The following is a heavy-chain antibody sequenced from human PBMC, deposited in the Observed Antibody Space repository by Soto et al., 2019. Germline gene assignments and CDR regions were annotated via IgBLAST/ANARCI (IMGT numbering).Heavy chain of an antibody. CDR2: ISAYNGNT. V-gene: IGHV1-18*01. CDR3: ARDYEDEFDGGDYDAFRGWFGP. CDR1: GYTFTSYG. J-gene: IGHJ5*02. Sequence: ASVKVSCKASGYTFTSYGISWVRQAPGQGLEWMGWISAYNGNTNYAQKLQGRVTMTTDTSTSTAYMGLRSLRSDDTAVYYCARDYEDEFDGGDYDAFRGWFGPWGQGTLVSVSS. D-gene: IGHD4-17*01.